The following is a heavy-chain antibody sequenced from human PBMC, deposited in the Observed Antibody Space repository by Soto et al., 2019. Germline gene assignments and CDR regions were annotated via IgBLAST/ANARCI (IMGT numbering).Heavy chain of an antibody. CDR1: GGTFSSYA. CDR3: ARAGVAVAGTGDYYYYGMDV. J-gene: IGHJ6*02. Sequence: SVKVSCKASGGTFSSYAISWVRQAPGQGLEWMGGIIPIFGTANYAQKFQGRVTITADESTSTAYMELSSLRSEDTAVYYCARAGVAVAGTGDYYYYGMDVWGQGTTVTVSS. D-gene: IGHD6-19*01. V-gene: IGHV1-69*13. CDR2: IIPIFGTA.